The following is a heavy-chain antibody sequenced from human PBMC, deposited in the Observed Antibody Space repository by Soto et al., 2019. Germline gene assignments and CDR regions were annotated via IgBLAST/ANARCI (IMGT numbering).Heavy chain of an antibody. D-gene: IGHD2-8*01. CDR3: ARGHSTDCSNGVCSFFYNHEMDV. Sequence: GASVKVSCKASGGTFSSYAISWVRQAPGQGLEWMGWSNPKSGGTSTAQKFQGWVTMTRDRSISTVYMELTRLRSDDTAVYFCARGHSTDCSNGVCSFFYNHEMDVWGQGTTVTVSS. CDR1: GGTFSSYA. V-gene: IGHV1-2*04. J-gene: IGHJ6*02. CDR2: SNPKSGGT.